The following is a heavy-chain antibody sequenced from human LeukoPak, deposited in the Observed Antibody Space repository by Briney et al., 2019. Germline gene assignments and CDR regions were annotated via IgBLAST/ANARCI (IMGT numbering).Heavy chain of an antibody. V-gene: IGHV3-7*01. J-gene: IGHJ5*02. CDR1: GFTFSSYW. Sequence: PGGSLRLSCAASGFTFSSYWMSWVRQAPGKGLEWVANIKQDGSEKYYVDSVKGRFTISRDNAKNSLYLQMNSLRAEDTAVYYCARDGWVWSTNWFDPWGQGTLVTVSS. CDR2: IKQDGSEK. D-gene: IGHD6-19*01. CDR3: ARDGWVWSTNWFDP.